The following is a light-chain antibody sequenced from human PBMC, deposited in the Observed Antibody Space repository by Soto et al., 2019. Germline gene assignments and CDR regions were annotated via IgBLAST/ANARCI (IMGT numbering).Light chain of an antibody. J-gene: IGKJ1*01. CDR2: GAS. CDR3: QQYGRSPWT. Sequence: EIVLTQSPGTVSLSPGERATLSCRASQRVSSNYVAWFQQKTGQAPRLLIHGASERATGIPDRFSGSGSGTDFTLTISGLEPEDFAVYYFQQYGRSPWTFGQGTQVDFK. CDR1: QRVSSNY. V-gene: IGKV3-20*01.